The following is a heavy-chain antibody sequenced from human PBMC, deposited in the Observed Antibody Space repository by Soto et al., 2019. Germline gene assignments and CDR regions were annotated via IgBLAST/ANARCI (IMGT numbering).Heavy chain of an antibody. CDR1: GGSMSSYY. J-gene: IGHJ5*02. Sequence: PSETLSLTCTVSGGSMSSYYWSWIRQPPGKGLEWIGYIYYSGSTNYNPSLKSRVTISVDTSKNQFSLKLSSVTAADTAVYYCARDLDPFGDYSNWFDPWGQGTLVTVSS. CDR3: ARDLDPFGDYSNWFDP. D-gene: IGHD3-3*01. CDR2: IYYSGST. V-gene: IGHV4-59*01.